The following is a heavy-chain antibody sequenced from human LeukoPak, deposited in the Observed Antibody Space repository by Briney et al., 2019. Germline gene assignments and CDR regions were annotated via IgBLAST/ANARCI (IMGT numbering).Heavy chain of an antibody. CDR2: ISSSSSYI. CDR1: GFTFSSYS. V-gene: IGHV3-21*01. J-gene: IGHJ3*02. Sequence: GGSLRLSCAASGFTFSSYSMNWVRQAPGKGLEWVSSISSSSSYIYYADSVKGRFTISRDNAKNSLYLQMNSLRAEDTAVYYCARDRYCSSTSCWTKAFDIWGQATMVTVSS. CDR3: ARDRYCSSTSCWTKAFDI. D-gene: IGHD2-2*01.